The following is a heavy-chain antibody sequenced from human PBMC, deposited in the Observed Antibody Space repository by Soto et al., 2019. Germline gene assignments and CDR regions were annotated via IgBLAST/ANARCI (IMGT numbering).Heavy chain of an antibody. V-gene: IGHV6-1*01. CDR1: GDSVSSNSAA. Sequence: SQTLSPTCAISGDSVSSNSAAWNWIRRSPSRGLEWLGRTYYRSKWYNDYAVSVKSRVTINPDTSKNQFSLQLNSVTPEDTAVYYWARDTRDIVVVPAAIWQAEGYPLYGMHVCGQGTTATVYS. CDR3: ARDTRDIVVVPAAIWQAEGYPLYGMHV. J-gene: IGHJ6*02. CDR2: TYYRSKWYN. D-gene: IGHD2-2*01.